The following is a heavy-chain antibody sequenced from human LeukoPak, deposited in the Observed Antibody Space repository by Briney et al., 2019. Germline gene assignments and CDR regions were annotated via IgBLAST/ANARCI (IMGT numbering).Heavy chain of an antibody. V-gene: IGHV3-20*04. CDR1: GFTFDDYG. D-gene: IGHD5-24*01. J-gene: IGHJ4*02. CDR3: ARDNGYNYIDY. CDR2: INWNGGST. Sequence: GSLRLSCAASGFTFDDYGMSRVRQAPGKGLEWVSGINWNGGSTGYADSVKGRFTISRDNAKNSLYLQMNSLRAEDTALYYCARDNGYNYIDYWGQGTLVTVSS.